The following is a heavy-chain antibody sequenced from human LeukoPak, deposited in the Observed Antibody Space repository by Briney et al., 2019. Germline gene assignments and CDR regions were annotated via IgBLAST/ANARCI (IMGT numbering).Heavy chain of an antibody. V-gene: IGHV3-66*01. Sequence: PGGSLRLSCAASEFSVGSNYMTWVRQAPGKGLEWVSLIYSGGSTYYADSVKGRFTISRDNSKNTLYLQMNSLRPEDTAVYYCARSGGGYSSGWFYWGQGTLVTVSS. CDR2: IYSGGST. J-gene: IGHJ4*02. D-gene: IGHD6-19*01. CDR1: EFSVGSNY. CDR3: ARSGGGYSSGWFY.